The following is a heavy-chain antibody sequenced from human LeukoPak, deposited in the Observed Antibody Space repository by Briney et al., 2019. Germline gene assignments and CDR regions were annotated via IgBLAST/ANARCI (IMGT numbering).Heavy chain of an antibody. D-gene: IGHD6-13*01. CDR1: GFTFSSYW. CDR2: IKQDGSEK. V-gene: IGHV3-7*01. J-gene: IGHJ6*03. CDR3: ARRARSSWPDYYYYYMDV. Sequence: GGSLRLSCAASGFTFSSYWMSWVRQAPGKGLEWVANIKQDGSEKYYVDSVKGRFTISRDNAKNSLYLQMNSLRAEDTAVYYCARRARSSWPDYYYYYMDVWGKGTTVTVSS.